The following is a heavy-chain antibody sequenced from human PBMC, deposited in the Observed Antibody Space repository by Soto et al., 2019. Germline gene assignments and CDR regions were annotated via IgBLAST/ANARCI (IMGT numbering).Heavy chain of an antibody. CDR2: ISYDGGHK. Sequence: PGGSLRLSCSASEFTFSSYAMHWVRQAPGKGLEWVAGISYDGGHKFYGDSVRGRFTISGDSSKTTVFLQMNSLRPEDTAAYYCARVKTDYSNPRGPFFFYGMDVWGQGTTVTVSS. CDR1: EFTFSSYA. V-gene: IGHV3-30-3*01. D-gene: IGHD4-4*01. J-gene: IGHJ6*02. CDR3: ARVKTDYSNPRGPFFFYGMDV.